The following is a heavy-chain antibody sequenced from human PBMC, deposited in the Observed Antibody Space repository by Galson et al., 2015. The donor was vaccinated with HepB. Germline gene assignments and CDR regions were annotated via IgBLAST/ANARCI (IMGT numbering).Heavy chain of an antibody. D-gene: IGHD3-10*01. CDR2: IDPSDSYT. CDR3: ARQLYFGSGTYYSPFDS. Sequence: QSGAEVKKPGESLRLSCKGSGYSFSRYWISWVRQMPGKGLEWMGRIDPSDSYTNYSPSFQGHVTISVDKSIDTAYLQWSSLQASDTAMYYCARQLYFGSGTYYSPFDSWGQGTLVTVSS. CDR1: GYSFSRYW. J-gene: IGHJ4*02. V-gene: IGHV5-10-1*01.